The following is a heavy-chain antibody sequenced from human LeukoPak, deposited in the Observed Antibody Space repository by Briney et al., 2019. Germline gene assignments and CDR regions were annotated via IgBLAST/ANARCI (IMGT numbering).Heavy chain of an antibody. CDR3: AKDARKGYSYGYFQH. CDR1: GFTFSSYG. J-gene: IGHJ1*01. D-gene: IGHD5-18*01. Sequence: GGSLRLSCAASGFTFSSYGMHWVRQAPGKGLDGVAFIRYEGSNKYYADSVKGRFTISRDNYKNTLYLQMNSLRAEDTAVYYCAKDARKGYSYGYFQHWGQGTLVTVSS. CDR2: IRYEGSNK. V-gene: IGHV3-30*02.